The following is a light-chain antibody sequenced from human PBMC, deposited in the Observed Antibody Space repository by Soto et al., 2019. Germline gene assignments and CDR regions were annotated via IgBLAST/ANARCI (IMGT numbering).Light chain of an antibody. CDR2: DVS. CDR1: SSDVGGYNY. CDR3: SSYTSSSTLPYV. Sequence: QSALTQPASVSGSPGQSITISCTGTSSDVGGYNYVSWYQQHPGKAPKLMIYDVSNRPSGVSNRFSGSKSGNTASLTISGLQAEDEAAYYCSSYTSSSTLPYVFGTGTTVTVL. J-gene: IGLJ1*01. V-gene: IGLV2-14*01.